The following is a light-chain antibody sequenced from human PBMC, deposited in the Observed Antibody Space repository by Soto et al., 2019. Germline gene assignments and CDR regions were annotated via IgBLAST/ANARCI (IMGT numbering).Light chain of an antibody. V-gene: IGKV1-5*01. CDR1: QNIGSS. CDR2: DAS. Sequence: DIQMTQSPSTLSAPVGDRVTITCRASQNIGSSLAWYQHRPGKAPKLLIFDASTLQAGVPSRFSGSGFGTEFTLAIAGLQPDDCATYCCQQHNDYSAVTFGQGTKGEIK. CDR3: QQHNDYSAVT. J-gene: IGKJ2*01.